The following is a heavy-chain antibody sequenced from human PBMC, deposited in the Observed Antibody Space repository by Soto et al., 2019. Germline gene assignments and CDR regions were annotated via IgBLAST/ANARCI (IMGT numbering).Heavy chain of an antibody. CDR1: GYTFTSYA. CDR2: INAGNGNT. J-gene: IGHJ4*02. CDR3: ARVKLLWFGELLRDNYFYY. Sequence: ASVKVSCKASGYTFTSYAMHWVRQAPGQRLEWMGWINAGNGNTKYSQKFQGRVTITRDTSASTAYMELSSLRSEDTAVYYCARVKLLWFGELLRDNYFYYWGQGTLVTVSS. V-gene: IGHV1-3*01. D-gene: IGHD3-10*01.